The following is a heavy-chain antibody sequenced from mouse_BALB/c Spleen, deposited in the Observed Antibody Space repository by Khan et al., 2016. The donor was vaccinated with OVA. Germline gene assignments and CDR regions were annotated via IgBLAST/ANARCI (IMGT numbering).Heavy chain of an antibody. Sequence: VQLQESGPELKKPGEAVKISCKASGYTFTNYGMNWVKQAPGKALKWMGWINTYTGEPTYADDFKGRFAFSLETSASTAYLQINNLKNEDMATYFCARGLNYYGSWFAYGGQGTLFTVSA. CDR3: ARGLNYYGSWFAY. CDR2: INTYTGEP. J-gene: IGHJ3*01. D-gene: IGHD1-1*01. CDR1: GYTFTNYG. V-gene: IGHV9-1*02.